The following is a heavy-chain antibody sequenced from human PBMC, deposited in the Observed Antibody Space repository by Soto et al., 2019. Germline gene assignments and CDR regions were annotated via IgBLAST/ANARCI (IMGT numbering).Heavy chain of an antibody. CDR1: GDSVSKYY. CDR2: IHSTRSP. J-gene: IGHJ5*02. Sequence: PSETLSLTCTVSGDSVSKYYWNWILQPAGKGLEWIGRIHSTRSPNYNPSLKSRVTMSVDTSKNQFSLKLNLTSVTAADTAVYYCARSPAYGDYANLDTWGQGTLVTVSS. D-gene: IGHD4-17*01. CDR3: ARSPAYGDYANLDT. V-gene: IGHV4-4*07.